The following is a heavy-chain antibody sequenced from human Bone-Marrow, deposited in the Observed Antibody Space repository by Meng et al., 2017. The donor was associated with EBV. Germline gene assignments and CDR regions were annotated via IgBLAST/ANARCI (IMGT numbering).Heavy chain of an antibody. CDR3: ASESGRGFTPDY. CDR2: LIPLSDAP. J-gene: IGHJ4*02. Sequence: QGQVGQSGAEVKKPGSSVKVACKTSGGTFRSDAISWVRQAPGQGLEWMGGLIPLSDAPHYAQKFQGRVTITADESTSTHYLDLSGLRAEDTAVYYCASESGRGFTPDYWGQGTLVTVSS. CDR1: GGTFRSDA. D-gene: IGHD3-10*01. V-gene: IGHV1-69*01.